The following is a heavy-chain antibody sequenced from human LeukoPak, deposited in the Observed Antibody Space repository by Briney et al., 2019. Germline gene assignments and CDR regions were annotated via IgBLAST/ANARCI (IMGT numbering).Heavy chain of an antibody. D-gene: IGHD3-22*01. CDR3: ARDPGYDSSGYWGY. CDR2: ISRDGENQ. J-gene: IGHJ4*02. Sequence: PGGSLRLSCAASGFTFSGYAMHWVRQAPGKGLEWVAVISRDGENQNYADSVKGRLTISRDNSKNTLFLQMNSLRADDTAVYYCARDPGYDSSGYWGYWGQGTLVTVSS. V-gene: IGHV3-30*04. CDR1: GFTFSGYA.